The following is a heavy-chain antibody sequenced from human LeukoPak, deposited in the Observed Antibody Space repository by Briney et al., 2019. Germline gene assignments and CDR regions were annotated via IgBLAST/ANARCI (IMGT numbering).Heavy chain of an antibody. CDR2: INTNTGNP. CDR3: ARRSRDILTLNWFGP. CDR1: GYTFTSYD. D-gene: IGHD3-9*01. J-gene: IGHJ5*02. V-gene: IGHV7-4-1*02. Sequence: GASVKVSCKASGYTFTSYDINWVRQAPGQGLEWMGWINTNTGNPTYAQGFTGRFVFSLDTSVSTAYLQISSLKAEDTAVYYCARRSRDILTLNWFGPWGQGTLVTVSS.